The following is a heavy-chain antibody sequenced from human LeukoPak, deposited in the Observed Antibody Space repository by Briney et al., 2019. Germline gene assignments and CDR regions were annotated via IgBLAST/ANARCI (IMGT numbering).Heavy chain of an antibody. CDR2: INHSGST. J-gene: IGHJ4*02. CDR1: GGSFSGYY. V-gene: IGHV4-34*01. Sequence: SETLSLTCAVYGGSFSGYYWSWIRQPPGKGLEWIGEINHSGSTNYNPSLKSRVTISVDTSKNQFSLKLSSVTAADTAVYYCARGDNVLPAAISGHRAPNIFDYWGQGTLVTVSS. CDR3: ARGDNVLPAAISGHRAPNIFDY. D-gene: IGHD2-2*02.